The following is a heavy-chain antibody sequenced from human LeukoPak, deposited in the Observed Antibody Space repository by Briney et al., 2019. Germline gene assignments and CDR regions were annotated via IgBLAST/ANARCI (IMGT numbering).Heavy chain of an antibody. CDR3: ARSVVADKPHAL. V-gene: IGHV4-4*07. Sequence: PSETLSLTCTVSGDSIRSYYWSWIRQPAGKGLEWIGRIYTSGSTNYNPSLKSRVTMSVDTSKKQFSLKLTSVTAADTAVYYCARSVVADKPHALWGQGTLVTVSS. D-gene: IGHD2-15*01. J-gene: IGHJ4*02. CDR2: IYTSGST. CDR1: GDSIRSYY.